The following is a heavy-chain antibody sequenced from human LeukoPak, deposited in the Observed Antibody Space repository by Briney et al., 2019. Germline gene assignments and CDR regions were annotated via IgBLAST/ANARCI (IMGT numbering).Heavy chain of an antibody. CDR1: GFTFSSYS. Sequence: GGSLRLSCAASGFTFSSYSMNWVRQAPGNGREWVSSISSSSSYIYYADSVKGRFTISRDNAKNSLYLQMNSLRAEDTAVYYCAKNCGGDCYSLIDYWGQGTLVTVSS. CDR3: AKNCGGDCYSLIDY. D-gene: IGHD2-21*02. CDR2: ISSSSSYI. V-gene: IGHV3-21*01. J-gene: IGHJ4*02.